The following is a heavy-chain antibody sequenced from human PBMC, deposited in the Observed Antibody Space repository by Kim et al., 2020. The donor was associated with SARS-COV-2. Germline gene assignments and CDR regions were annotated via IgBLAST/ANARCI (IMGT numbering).Heavy chain of an antibody. Sequence: SETLSLTCGVSGGSITISNCWSWVRQPPGKGLEWIGEIYHGGGTNYNPSLKSRVTLSLDKSNNQFSLRLTSVTAADTAMYYCATCHGDTSSIWFDSWGQG. D-gene: IGHD2-2*01. V-gene: IGHV4-4*02. J-gene: IGHJ5*02. CDR1: GGSITISNC. CDR3: ATCHGDTSSIWFDS. CDR2: IYHGGGT.